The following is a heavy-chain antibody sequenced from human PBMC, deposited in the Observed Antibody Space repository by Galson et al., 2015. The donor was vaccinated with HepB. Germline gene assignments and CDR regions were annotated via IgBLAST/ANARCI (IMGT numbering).Heavy chain of an antibody. CDR2: IKSRTDGATT. CDR1: GFTLSDAW. J-gene: IGHJ4*02. Sequence: SLRLSCAASGFTLSDAWMSWVRQAPGKGLEWVGRIKSRTDGATTDYAAPVKGRFTISRDDSKNTLYLQMNSLKIEDTAVYYCTTAAQSGDYWGQGTLVTVSS. D-gene: IGHD3-10*01. V-gene: IGHV3-15*01. CDR3: TTAAQSGDY.